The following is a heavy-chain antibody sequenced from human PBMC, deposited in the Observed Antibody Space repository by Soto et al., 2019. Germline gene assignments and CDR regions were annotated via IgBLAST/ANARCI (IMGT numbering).Heavy chain of an antibody. V-gene: IGHV3-9*01. D-gene: IGHD6-13*01. CDR1: GFTFPNHA. CDR2: ISWDSVSI. J-gene: IGHJ6*02. Sequence: GGSLRLSCAASGFTFPNHAMTWVRQAPGMGLEWVASISWDSVSIGYADSVKGRFTISRDNAKNSLYLQMNSLRAEDTALYYCAKDISSSYPPNYYYYGMDVWGQGATVTVSS. CDR3: AKDISSSYPPNYYYYGMDV.